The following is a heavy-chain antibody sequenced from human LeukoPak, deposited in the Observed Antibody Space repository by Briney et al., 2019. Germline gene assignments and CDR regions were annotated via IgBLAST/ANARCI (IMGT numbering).Heavy chain of an antibody. Sequence: GRSLRLSCAASGFTFSSYGMYWVRQAPGKGLEWVAALSYDGSKEYYTDSVKGRITISRDNSKNTLDLQMNSLRDEDTALYYCAKDQEILVVPAAINYWGQGTLVTVSS. CDR2: LSYDGSKE. V-gene: IGHV3-30*18. J-gene: IGHJ4*02. CDR3: AKDQEILVVPAAINY. D-gene: IGHD2-2*02. CDR1: GFTFSSYG.